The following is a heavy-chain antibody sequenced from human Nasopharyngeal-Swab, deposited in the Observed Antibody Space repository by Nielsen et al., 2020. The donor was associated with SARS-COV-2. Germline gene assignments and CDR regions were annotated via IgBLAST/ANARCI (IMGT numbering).Heavy chain of an antibody. CDR3: ARLGGGGGNY. CDR2: ISYDGSNK. Sequence: GESLKISCAASGFTFSSYAMHWVRQAPGKGLERVAVISYDGSNKYYADSVKGRFTISRDNSKNTLYLQMNSLRAEDTAVYYCARLGGGGGNYWGQGTLVTVSS. CDR1: GFTFSSYA. D-gene: IGHD1-26*01. V-gene: IGHV3-30*04. J-gene: IGHJ4*02.